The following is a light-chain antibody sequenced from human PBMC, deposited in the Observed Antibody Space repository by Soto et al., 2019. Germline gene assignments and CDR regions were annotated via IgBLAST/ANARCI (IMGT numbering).Light chain of an antibody. CDR2: KAS. V-gene: IGKV1-5*03. CDR1: QSISSW. Sequence: DIQMTQSPSTLSASVGDRVTITCRASQSISSWLAWYQQKPGKAPKLLIYKASSLESGVPSRFSGSGSGTEFTLTISSLQPEDVAVYYCQQYHKWPPSTFGQGTKVDIK. J-gene: IGKJ1*01. CDR3: QQYHKWPPST.